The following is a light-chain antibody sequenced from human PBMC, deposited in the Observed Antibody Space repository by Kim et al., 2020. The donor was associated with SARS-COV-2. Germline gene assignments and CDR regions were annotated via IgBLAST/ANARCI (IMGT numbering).Light chain of an antibody. V-gene: IGKV1-16*01. CDR1: HDISHY. J-gene: IGKJ1*01. Sequence: ASVGDRVTIACRASHDISHYVAWFQQKPGKAPKSLIYGASILQSGVPSRFSGGGSGTEFTLTISSLQPEDFATYYCQQYNNYPRTFGQGTKVDIK. CDR3: QQYNNYPRT. CDR2: GAS.